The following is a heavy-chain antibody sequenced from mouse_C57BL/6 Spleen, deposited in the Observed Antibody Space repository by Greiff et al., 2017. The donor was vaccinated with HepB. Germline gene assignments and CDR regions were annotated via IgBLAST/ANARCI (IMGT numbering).Heavy chain of an antibody. CDR1: GFSFNTYA. Sequence: EVNLVESGGGLVQPKGSLKLSCAASGFSFNTYAMNWVRQAPGKGLEWVARIRSKSNNYATYYADSVKDRFTISRDDSESMLYLQMNNLKTEDTAMYYCVRGGYIVATRGYYFDYWGQGTTLTVSS. CDR3: VRGGYIVATRGYYFDY. V-gene: IGHV10-1*01. D-gene: IGHD1-1*01. CDR2: IRSKSNNYAT. J-gene: IGHJ2*01.